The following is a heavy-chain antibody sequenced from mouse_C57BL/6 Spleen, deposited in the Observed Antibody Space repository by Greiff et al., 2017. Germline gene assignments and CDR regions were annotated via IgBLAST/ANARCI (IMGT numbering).Heavy chain of an antibody. J-gene: IGHJ3*01. V-gene: IGHV1-50*01. CDR3: ARGTGSFAY. Sequence: QVQLQQPGAELVKPGASVKLSCKASGYTFTSYWMQWVKQRPGQGLEWIGEIDPSDSDTNYNEKFKGKATLTVDTSSSTAYMQLSSLTSEDSAVYYCARGTGSFAYWGQGTLVTVSA. CDR1: GYTFTSYW. CDR2: IDPSDSDT. D-gene: IGHD4-1*01.